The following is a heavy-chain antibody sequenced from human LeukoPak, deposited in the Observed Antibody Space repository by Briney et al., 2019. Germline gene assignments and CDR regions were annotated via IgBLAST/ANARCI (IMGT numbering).Heavy chain of an antibody. CDR3: AREFRIRLDL. CDR2: IYHSGST. CDR1: GYSISSGYY. Sequence: SETLSLTCAVSGYSISSGYYWGWIRAPPGKGLEWIGTIYHSGSTYYNPSLKSRVTISVETSKNQFSVNLSCVTAADTAVYYCAREFRIRLDLWGQGTLVTVS. D-gene: IGHD2-21*01. J-gene: IGHJ5*02. V-gene: IGHV4-38-2*02.